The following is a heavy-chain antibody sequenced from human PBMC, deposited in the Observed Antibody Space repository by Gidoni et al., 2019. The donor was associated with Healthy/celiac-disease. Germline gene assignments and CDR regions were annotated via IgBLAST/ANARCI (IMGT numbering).Heavy chain of an antibody. CDR2: IIPIFGTA. J-gene: IGHJ5*02. CDR3: AREGSSSSLSIPNWFDP. D-gene: IGHD6-6*01. Sequence: QVQLVQSGAEVKKPGSSVTVSCKASGGTFSSYAISWVRQAPGQGLEWMGGIIPIFGTANYAQKCQGRVTITADESTSTAYMELSSLRSEDTAVYYCAREGSSSSLSIPNWFDPWGQGTLVTVSS. CDR1: GGTFSSYA. V-gene: IGHV1-69*01.